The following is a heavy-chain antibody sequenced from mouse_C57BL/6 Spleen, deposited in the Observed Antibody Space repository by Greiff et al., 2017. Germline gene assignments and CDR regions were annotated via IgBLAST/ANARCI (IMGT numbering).Heavy chain of an antibody. J-gene: IGHJ3*01. CDR1: GYTFTSYW. Sequence: VQLQQPGAELVMPGASVKLSCKASGYTFTSYWMHWVKQRPGQGLEWIGEIDPSDSYTNYNQKFKGKSTLTVDKSSSTAYMQLSSLTSEDSAVYYCARGGLRRPFAYWGQGTLVTVSA. V-gene: IGHV1-69*01. D-gene: IGHD2-4*01. CDR2: IDPSDSYT. CDR3: ARGGLRRPFAY.